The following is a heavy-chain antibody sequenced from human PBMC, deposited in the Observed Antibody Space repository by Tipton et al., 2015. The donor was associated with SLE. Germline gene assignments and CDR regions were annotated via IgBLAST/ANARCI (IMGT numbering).Heavy chain of an antibody. J-gene: IGHJ4*02. CDR2: IRADGSRM. Sequence: SLRLSCAASGFTVGSHWMHWVRQAPGKGLVSVSRIRADGSRMDYADSVKGRFTITSDNAKKTLFLKMNSLRAEDTAVYYCVRGGRGVYWGQGARV. CDR1: GFTVGSHW. D-gene: IGHD5-12*01. V-gene: IGHV3-74*01. CDR3: VRGGRGVY.